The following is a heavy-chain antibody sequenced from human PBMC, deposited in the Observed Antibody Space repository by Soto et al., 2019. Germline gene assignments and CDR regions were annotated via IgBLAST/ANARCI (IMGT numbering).Heavy chain of an antibody. Sequence: SETLSLTCTVSGGSISSGGYYWSWIRQHPGKGLEWIGYIYYSGSTYYNPSLKSRVTISVDTSKNQFSLKLSSGTAADTAVYYCAREGFRGVTIFGVVTHYYYGMDVWGQGTTVTVSS. CDR1: GGSISSGGYY. D-gene: IGHD3-3*01. J-gene: IGHJ6*02. V-gene: IGHV4-31*03. CDR3: AREGFRGVTIFGVVTHYYYGMDV. CDR2: IYYSGST.